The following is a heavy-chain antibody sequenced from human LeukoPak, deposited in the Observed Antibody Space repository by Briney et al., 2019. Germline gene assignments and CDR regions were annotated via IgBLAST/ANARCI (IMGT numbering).Heavy chain of an antibody. Sequence: GGSLRLSCAASGFTFSSYWMSWVRQAPGKGLEWVANIKQDGSEKYYLDSVKGRFTISRDNAKNSLYLQMNSLRAEDTAVYYCARDRGEYSSSFYDYWGQGTLVTVSS. CDR2: IKQDGSEK. D-gene: IGHD6-6*01. CDR1: GFTFSSYW. CDR3: ARDRGEYSSSFYDY. V-gene: IGHV3-7*01. J-gene: IGHJ4*02.